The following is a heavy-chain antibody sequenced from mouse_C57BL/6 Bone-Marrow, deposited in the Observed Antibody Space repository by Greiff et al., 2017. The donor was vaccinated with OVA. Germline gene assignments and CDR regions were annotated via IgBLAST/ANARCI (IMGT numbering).Heavy chain of an antibody. Sequence: VKLQQPGAELVKPGASVKLSCKASGYTFTSYWMHWVKQRPGRGLEWIGRIDPNSGGTKYNEKFKSKATLTVDKPSSTAYMQLSSLTSEDSAVYYCARGDTTGVETGFDYWGQGTTLTVSS. CDR2: IDPNSGGT. CDR3: ARGDTTGVETGFDY. D-gene: IGHD1-1*01. CDR1: GYTFTSYW. V-gene: IGHV1-72*01. J-gene: IGHJ2*01.